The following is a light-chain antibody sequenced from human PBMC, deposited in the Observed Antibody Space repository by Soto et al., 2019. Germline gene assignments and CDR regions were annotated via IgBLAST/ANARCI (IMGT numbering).Light chain of an antibody. CDR1: NSDVGGYNY. CDR2: DVS. Sequence: QSALAQPASVSESPGQSITISCTGTNSDVGGYNYVSWYQQHPGKFPKLMIYDVSNRPSGVSNRFSGSKSGNTASLTISGLQAEDEADYYCSSYTATTTSYVFGTGTKLTVL. V-gene: IGLV2-14*03. J-gene: IGLJ1*01. CDR3: SSYTATTTSYV.